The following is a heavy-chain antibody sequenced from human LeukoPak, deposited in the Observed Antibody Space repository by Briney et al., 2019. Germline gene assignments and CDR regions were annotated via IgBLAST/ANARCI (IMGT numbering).Heavy chain of an antibody. CDR2: IYYSGST. J-gene: IGHJ6*03. D-gene: IGHD2-2*01. V-gene: IGHV4-59*01. Sequence: SETLSLTCTVSGGSISYYYWSWIRQPPGKGLEWIGYIYYSGSTNYNPSLKSRVTISVATSKNQFSLKLNSVTAADTAVYYCARTTEGYCRSTSCYGFYYSYYMDVWGKGTTVTISS. CDR1: GGSISYYY. CDR3: ARTTEGYCRSTSCYGFYYSYYMDV.